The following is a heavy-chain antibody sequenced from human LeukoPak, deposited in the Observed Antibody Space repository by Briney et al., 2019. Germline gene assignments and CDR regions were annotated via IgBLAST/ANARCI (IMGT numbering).Heavy chain of an antibody. D-gene: IGHD2-15*01. CDR2: FSSISGYI. CDR1: GFPFSSYS. Sequence: GGSLRLSCAAFGFPFSSYSMNWAGHAAGKGLEWVSFFSSISGYIYYADSVKGRFTISRDNAQNSLYLQINSLTADDTAVYYCARDRAPVVVVAPGYYYYGTNVSGQGTTVTVSS. V-gene: IGHV3-21*01. J-gene: IGHJ6*02. CDR3: ARDRAPVVVVAPGYYYYGTNV.